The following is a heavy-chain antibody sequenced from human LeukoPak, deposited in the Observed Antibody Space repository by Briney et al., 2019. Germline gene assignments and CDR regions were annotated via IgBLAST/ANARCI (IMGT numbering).Heavy chain of an antibody. CDR1: GFTFSSYE. Sequence: TGGSLRLSCAASGFTFSSYEMNWVRQAPGKGLEWVSYISSSGSTIYYADSVKGRFTISRDNAKNSLYLQMNSLRAEDTAVYYCARADYGSTYYFDYWGQGTLVTVSS. CDR2: ISSSGSTI. J-gene: IGHJ4*02. D-gene: IGHD3-10*01. CDR3: ARADYGSTYYFDY. V-gene: IGHV3-48*03.